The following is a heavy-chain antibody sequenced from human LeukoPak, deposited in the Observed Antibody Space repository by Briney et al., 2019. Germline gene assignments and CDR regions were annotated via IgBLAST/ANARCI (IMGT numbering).Heavy chain of an antibody. CDR3: ARSTSSYYYYYMDV. Sequence: ASVKVSCKASGYTFTSYDINWVRQATGQGLEWMGRMNPNSGNTGYAQKFQGRVTMTRNTSISTAYMELSSLRSEDTAVYYCARSTSSYYYYYMDVWGKGTTVTVSS. V-gene: IGHV1-8*01. J-gene: IGHJ6*03. CDR2: MNPNSGNT. CDR1: GYTFTSYD. D-gene: IGHD2-15*01.